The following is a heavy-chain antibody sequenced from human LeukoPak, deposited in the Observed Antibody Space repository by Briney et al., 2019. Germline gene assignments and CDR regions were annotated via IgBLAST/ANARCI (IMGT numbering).Heavy chain of an antibody. J-gene: IGHJ4*02. CDR3: ARDESYGLHY. Sequence: GSLRLSSPAPGLIFTSYEMHWVGPAPGKGREWVSYIISSGSAIYYTDSVQGRFTIPRDNAKNSLYLQMNSRNGEDPAVYYCARDESYGLHYWGQGTLVTGPS. CDR1: GLIFTSYE. V-gene: IGHV3-48*03. CDR2: IISSGSAI. D-gene: IGHD5-18*01.